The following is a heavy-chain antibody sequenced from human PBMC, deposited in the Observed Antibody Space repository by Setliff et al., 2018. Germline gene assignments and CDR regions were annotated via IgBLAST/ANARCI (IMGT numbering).Heavy chain of an antibody. CDR1: GYTFRNYA. Sequence: ASVKVSCKASGYTFRNYAFAWVRQAPGQGLEWVGWISVYNGDTNYAQKFQGRVTMTRDTSISTAYMELSRLRSDDTAVYYCARGDSAAYPDYWGQGTLVTVSS. CDR2: ISVYNGDT. D-gene: IGHD2-2*01. CDR3: ARGDSAAYPDY. J-gene: IGHJ4*02. V-gene: IGHV1-18*01.